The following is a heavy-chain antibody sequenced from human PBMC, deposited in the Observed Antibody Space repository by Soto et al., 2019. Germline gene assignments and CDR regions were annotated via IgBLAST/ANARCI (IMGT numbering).Heavy chain of an antibody. D-gene: IGHD2-2*01. Sequence: QVQLVQSGAEVKKPGASVKVSCKASGYTFTGYYMHWLRQAPGQGLEWMGWINPNSGGTTYAQKFQGRVTMTRDTSISTAYMELSRLRSDDTAVYYCARGSSTSRTDYYYYYGMDVWGQGTTVTVSS. J-gene: IGHJ6*02. CDR1: GYTFTGYY. V-gene: IGHV1-2*02. CDR3: ARGSSTSRTDYYYYYGMDV. CDR2: INPNSGGT.